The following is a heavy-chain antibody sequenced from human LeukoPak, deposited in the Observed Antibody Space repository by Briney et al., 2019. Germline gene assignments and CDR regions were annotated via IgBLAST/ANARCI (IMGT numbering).Heavy chain of an antibody. Sequence: PSETLSLTCTVSGGSISSSGYYWGWIRQPPGKGLEWIGTIYYSGTTYYNPSLKSRVTISIDTSKNHFSLKLNSVTAADTVVYYCARRTGSRLPNWFDPWGQGTLVTVSS. D-gene: IGHD3-10*01. J-gene: IGHJ5*02. CDR2: IYYSGTT. V-gene: IGHV4-39*01. CDR1: GGSISSSGYY. CDR3: ARRTGSRLPNWFDP.